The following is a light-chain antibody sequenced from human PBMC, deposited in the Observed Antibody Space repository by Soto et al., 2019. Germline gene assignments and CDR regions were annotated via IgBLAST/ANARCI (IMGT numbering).Light chain of an antibody. J-gene: IGLJ1*01. V-gene: IGLV1-40*01. CDR1: GSNIGAGFD. CDR2: GNN. Sequence: QSVLTQPPSVSGAPGQRVTISCTGAGSNIGAGFDVHWYQLLPGTAPKLLISGNNNRPSGVPDRFSGSKSGTSASLAITGLQAEDEADYYCQSYDSSLSGFVFGTGTKVTVL. CDR3: QSYDSSLSGFV.